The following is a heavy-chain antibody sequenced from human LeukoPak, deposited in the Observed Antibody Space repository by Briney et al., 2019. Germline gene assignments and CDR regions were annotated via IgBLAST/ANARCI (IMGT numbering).Heavy chain of an antibody. CDR2: ISVSGDNT. CDR1: GFIFSHYA. V-gene: IGHV3-23*01. J-gene: IGHJ4*02. Sequence: GGSLRLSCVASGFIFSHYAMSWVRQAPGKGLEWVSTISVSGDNTYYADSVKGRFTISRDNSYNTLYLQMDSLRAEDTAVYYCAKSAASGWYWENYFDYWGQGTLVTVSS. D-gene: IGHD6-19*01. CDR3: AKSAASGWYWENYFDY.